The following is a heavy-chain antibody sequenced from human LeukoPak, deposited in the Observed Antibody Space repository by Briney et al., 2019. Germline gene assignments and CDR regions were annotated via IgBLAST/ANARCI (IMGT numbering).Heavy chain of an antibody. CDR3: ARGRFTPPNY. CDR1: GGSISSYY. Sequence: SETLSLTCTVSGGSISSYYWSWIRQPPGKGLEWIGEINHSGSTNYNPSLKSRVTISVDTSKNQFSLKLSSVTAADTAVYYCARGRFTPPNYWGQGTLVTVSS. CDR2: INHSGST. J-gene: IGHJ4*02. V-gene: IGHV4-34*01.